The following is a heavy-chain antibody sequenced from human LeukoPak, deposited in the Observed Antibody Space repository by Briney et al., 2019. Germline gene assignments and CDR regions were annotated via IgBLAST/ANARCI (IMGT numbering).Heavy chain of an antibody. CDR3: ARMGDYGDYYDAFDI. Sequence: GASVKVSCKASGYTFTSYGISWVRQAPGQGLEWMGWISAYNGNTNYAQKLQGRVTMTTDTSTSTAYMELRSLRSDDTAVYYCARMGDYGDYYDAFDIWGQGTMVTVSS. CDR1: GYTFTSYG. J-gene: IGHJ3*02. V-gene: IGHV1-18*01. CDR2: ISAYNGNT. D-gene: IGHD4-17*01.